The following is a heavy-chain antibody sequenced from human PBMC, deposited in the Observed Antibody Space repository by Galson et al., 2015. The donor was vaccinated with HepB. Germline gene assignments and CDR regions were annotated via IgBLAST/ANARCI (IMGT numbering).Heavy chain of an antibody. CDR1: GFTFSSYA. J-gene: IGHJ6*02. CDR2: ISYDGSNK. D-gene: IGHD4-17*01. Sequence: SLRLSCAASGFTFSSYAMHWVRQAPGKGLEWVAVISYDGSNKYYADSVKGRFTTSRDNSKNTLYLQMNSLRAEDTAVYYCARDRYGQGGNYYYYYGMDVWGQGTTVTVSS. V-gene: IGHV3-30-3*01. CDR3: ARDRYGQGGNYYYYYGMDV.